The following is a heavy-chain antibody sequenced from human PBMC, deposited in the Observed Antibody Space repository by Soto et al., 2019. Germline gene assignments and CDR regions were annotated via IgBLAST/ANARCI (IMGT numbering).Heavy chain of an antibody. CDR3: ARGYGDSHDY. V-gene: IGHV1-69*02. CDR1: GGTFSRYT. J-gene: IGHJ4*02. CDR2: IIPMFGIA. D-gene: IGHD4-17*01. Sequence: QVQLVQSGAEVKKPGSSVKVSCKASGGTFSRYTISWVRQAPGQGLEWMGRIIPMFGIANYAQKFQGRVTITADKSTSTAYMELSSLRAEDTAVYYCARGYGDSHDYWGQGTLVTVSS.